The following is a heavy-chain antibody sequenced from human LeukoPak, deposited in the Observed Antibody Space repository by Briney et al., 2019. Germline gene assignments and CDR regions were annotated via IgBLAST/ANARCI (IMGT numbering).Heavy chain of an antibody. V-gene: IGHV3-49*04. Sequence: GGSLRLSCTASGFTFGDYAMSWVRQAPGKGLEWVGFIRSKAYGGTTEYAASVKGRFTISRDDSKSIAYLQMNSLKIEDTGVYHCSRAIGIEVGTWYFDYWGQGALVTVSS. D-gene: IGHD1-1*01. CDR3: SRAIGIEVGTWYFDY. CDR1: GFTFGDYA. CDR2: IRSKAYGGTT. J-gene: IGHJ4*02.